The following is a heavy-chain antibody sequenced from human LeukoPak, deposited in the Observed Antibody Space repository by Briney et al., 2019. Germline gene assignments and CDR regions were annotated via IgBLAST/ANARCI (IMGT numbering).Heavy chain of an antibody. V-gene: IGHV4-30-2*01. CDR3: ARQGRAAAGTGVIDY. CDR1: GGSISSGGYY. Sequence: SETLSLTCTVSGGSISSGGYYWSWIRQPPGKGLEWIGYIYHSGSTYYNPSLKSRVTISVDRSKNQFSLKLSSVTAADTAVYYCARQGRAAAGTGVIDYWGQGTLVTVSS. CDR2: IYHSGST. D-gene: IGHD6-13*01. J-gene: IGHJ4*02.